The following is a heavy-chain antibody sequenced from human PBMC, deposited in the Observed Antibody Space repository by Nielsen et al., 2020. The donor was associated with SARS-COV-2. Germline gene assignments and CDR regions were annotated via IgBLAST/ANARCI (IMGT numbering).Heavy chain of an antibody. CDR2: IKQDGSEK. D-gene: IGHD6-6*01. J-gene: IGHJ4*02. Sequence: GESLKISCAASGFTFSSYWMSWVRQAPGKGLEWVANIKQDGSEKYYVDSVKGRFTISRDNAKNSLYLQMNSLRAEDTVVYYCAREEYSSSAFDYWGQGTLVTVSS. CDR1: GFTFSSYW. V-gene: IGHV3-7*05. CDR3: AREEYSSSAFDY.